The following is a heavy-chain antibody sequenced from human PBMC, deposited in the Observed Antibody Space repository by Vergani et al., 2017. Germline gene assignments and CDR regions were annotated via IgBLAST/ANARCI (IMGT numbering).Heavy chain of an antibody. V-gene: IGHV3-21*01. CDR3: ARDRGAEGFVVVTATFTGYFDY. CDR1: GFTFSSYS. D-gene: IGHD2-21*02. Sequence: EVQLVESGGGLVKPGGSLRLSCAASGFTFSSYSMNWVRQAPGKGLEWVSSISSSSSYIYYADSVKGRFTISRDNAKNSLYLQMNSLRAEDTAVYYCARDRGAEGFVVVTATFTGYFDYWGQGTLVTVSS. J-gene: IGHJ4*02. CDR2: ISSSSSYI.